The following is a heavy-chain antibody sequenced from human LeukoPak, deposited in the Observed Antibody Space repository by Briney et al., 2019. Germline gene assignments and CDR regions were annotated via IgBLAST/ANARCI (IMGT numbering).Heavy chain of an antibody. V-gene: IGHV1-18*01. CDR2: ISAHNGNT. J-gene: IGHJ4*02. D-gene: IGHD3-3*01. Sequence: ASVKVSCKASGYTFTRYTISWVRQAPGQGREWMGWISAHNGNTSYAQKLQGRVTMTTDTSTSTAYMELRSLRSDDTAEYFCVRITIFVDYFDYSGQGTLVTVSS. CDR1: GYTFTRYT. CDR3: VRITIFVDYFDY.